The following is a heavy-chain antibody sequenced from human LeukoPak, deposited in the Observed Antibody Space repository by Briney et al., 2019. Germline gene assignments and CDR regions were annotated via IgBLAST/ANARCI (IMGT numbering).Heavy chain of an antibody. CDR2: VNPNSGNT. D-gene: IGHD2-21*02. CDR3: ARDPHPCGGDCYTNGAFDI. Sequence: ASVKVSCKASGYTFTSYDINWVRQATGQGLEWMGYVNPNSGNTGYAQNFQGRVTIARTTSISTAYMEVSGLRSDDTAVYYCARDPHPCGGDCYTNGAFDIWGQGTLVTVSS. J-gene: IGHJ3*02. V-gene: IGHV1-8*03. CDR1: GYTFTSYD.